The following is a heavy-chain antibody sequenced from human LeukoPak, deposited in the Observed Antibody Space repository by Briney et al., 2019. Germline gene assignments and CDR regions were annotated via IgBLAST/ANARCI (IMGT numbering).Heavy chain of an antibody. D-gene: IGHD1-26*01. J-gene: IGHJ3*02. V-gene: IGHV4-38-2*02. CDR1: GYSISSGYY. CDR3: ARDKVGYLGAFDI. CDR2: IYHSGST. Sequence: SETLSLTCTVSGYSISSGYYWGWIRQPPGKGLEWIGSIYHSGSTYYNPSLKSRVTISVDTSKNQFSLKLSSVTAGDTAVYYCARDKVGYLGAFDIWGQGTMVTVSS.